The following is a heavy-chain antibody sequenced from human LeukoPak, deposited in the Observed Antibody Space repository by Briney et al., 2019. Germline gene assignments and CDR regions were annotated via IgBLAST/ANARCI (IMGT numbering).Heavy chain of an antibody. CDR3: ARHPYGDYESWYFDL. J-gene: IGHJ2*01. Sequence: PSETLSLTCTVSGGSTSSYYWSWIRQPPGKGLEWIGYIYYSGSTNYNPSLKSRVTISVDTSKNQFSLKLSSVTAADTAVYYCARHPYGDYESWYFDLWGRGTLVTVSS. CDR2: IYYSGST. D-gene: IGHD4-17*01. CDR1: GGSTSSYY. V-gene: IGHV4-59*01.